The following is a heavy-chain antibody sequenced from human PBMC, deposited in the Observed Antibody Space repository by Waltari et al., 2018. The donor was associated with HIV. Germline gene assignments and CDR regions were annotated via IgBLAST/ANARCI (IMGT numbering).Heavy chain of an antibody. CDR3: ARGRYYDSSGPYFDD. D-gene: IGHD3-22*01. J-gene: IGHJ4*02. V-gene: IGHV1-3*01. CDR2: INAGNGNT. CDR1: GYTFTSYA. Sequence: QVQLVQSGAEVKKPGASVKVSCKASGYTFTSYAMHWVRQAPGQRLEWMGWINAGNGNTKYSQKFQGRVTITRDTSASTAYMVLSSLRSGDSAVYYCARGRYYDSSGPYFDDWGQGTLVTVSS.